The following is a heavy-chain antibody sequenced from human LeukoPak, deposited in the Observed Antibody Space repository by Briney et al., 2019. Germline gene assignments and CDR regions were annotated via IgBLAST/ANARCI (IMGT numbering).Heavy chain of an antibody. CDR1: GGSFDGYY. CDR2: INHGGST. J-gene: IGHJ4*02. Sequence: SETLSLTCTVYGGSFDGYYWSWIRQPPGKGLEWIGDINHGGSTKYNPSLKSRVTISADTSQNQFSLKLSSVTAADTAVYYCARLSTVTTSFDYWGQGTLVTVSS. V-gene: IGHV4-34*01. D-gene: IGHD4-17*01. CDR3: ARLSTVTTSFDY.